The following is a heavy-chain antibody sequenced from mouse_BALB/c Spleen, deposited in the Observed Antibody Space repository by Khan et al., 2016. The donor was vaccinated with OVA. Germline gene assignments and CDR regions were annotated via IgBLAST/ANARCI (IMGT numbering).Heavy chain of an antibody. CDR1: GFTFSSYT. CDR2: ISSGGFT. J-gene: IGHJ2*01. Sequence: EVELVESGGGLVKPGGSLKLSCAASGFTFSSYTMSWVRQTPETRLEWVASISSGGFTSYSDSVNVRLTITKDNARNILYLQMSSLKSDNTARYYCTEDLFLYYFDYWGQGTTLTVSS. V-gene: IGHV5-6-5*01. CDR3: TEDLFLYYFDY. D-gene: IGHD6-1*01.